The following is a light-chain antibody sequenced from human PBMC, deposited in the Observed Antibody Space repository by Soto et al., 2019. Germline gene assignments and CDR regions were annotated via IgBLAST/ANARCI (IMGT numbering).Light chain of an antibody. CDR2: QAS. CDR1: KLGDKY. V-gene: IGLV3-1*01. J-gene: IGLJ2*01. Sequence: SYELTQPPSVSVSPGQTASITCSGDKLGDKYACWYQQKPGQSPVLVIYQASKRPSGIPERFSGSNSGNTATLTISGTQAMDEADDYCQAGDSSTGVFGGGTKLTV. CDR3: QAGDSSTGV.